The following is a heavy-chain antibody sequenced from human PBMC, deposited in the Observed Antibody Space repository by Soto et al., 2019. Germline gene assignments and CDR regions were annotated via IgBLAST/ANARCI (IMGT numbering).Heavy chain of an antibody. CDR1: GYTFTSYG. Sequence: WASVKVSCKASGYTFTSYGISWVRQAPGQGLEWMGWISAYNGNTNYAQKLQGRVTMTTDTSTSTAYMELRSLRSDDTAVYYCARGAVWFGELLSLYGMDVWGQGTTVTVSS. D-gene: IGHD3-10*01. CDR3: ARGAVWFGELLSLYGMDV. CDR2: ISAYNGNT. J-gene: IGHJ6*02. V-gene: IGHV1-18*01.